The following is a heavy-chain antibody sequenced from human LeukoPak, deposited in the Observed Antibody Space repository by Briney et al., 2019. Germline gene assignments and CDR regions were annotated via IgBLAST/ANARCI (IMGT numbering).Heavy chain of an antibody. CDR2: IYYSGST. Sequence: SSETLSLTCTVSGASISYSNYYWGWIRQPPGKGLEWIGSIYYSGSTYYNPSLKSRVTISVDTSKNQFSLKLSSVTAADTAVYYCARLVRGVIIVGYFDYWGQGTLVTVSS. V-gene: IGHV4-39*01. D-gene: IGHD3-10*02. CDR1: GASISYSNYY. J-gene: IGHJ4*02. CDR3: ARLVRGVIIVGYFDY.